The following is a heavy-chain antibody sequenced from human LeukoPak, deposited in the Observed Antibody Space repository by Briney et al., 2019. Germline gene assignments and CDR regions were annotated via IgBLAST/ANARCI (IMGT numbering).Heavy chain of an antibody. CDR1: GGSISSGYY. CDR2: IYHSGST. D-gene: IGHD6-6*01. Sequence: SQTLSLTCTVSGGSISSGYYWGWIRQPPGKGLEWIGSIYHSGSTYYNPSLKSRVTISVDTSKNQFSLKLSSVTAADTAVYYCARCSSSSVRQIDYWGQGTLVTVSS. CDR3: ARCSSSSVRQIDY. J-gene: IGHJ4*02. V-gene: IGHV4-38-2*02.